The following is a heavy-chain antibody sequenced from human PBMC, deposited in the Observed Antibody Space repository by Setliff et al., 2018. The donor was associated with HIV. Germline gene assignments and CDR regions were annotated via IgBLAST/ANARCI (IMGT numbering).Heavy chain of an antibody. D-gene: IGHD2-15*01. J-gene: IGHJ5*02. CDR2: IYYSGST. V-gene: IGHV4-39*07. CDR1: GGSISSRSFY. CDR3: ARAPFRGGSFGWFDP. Sequence: SETLSLTCTVSGGSISSRSFYWGWVRQPPGKSLERIGVIYYSGSTYYNPSLHGRVTMSLDTSKSQFSLNLRAVTAADTAVYYCARAPFRGGSFGWFDPWGQGTLVTVSS.